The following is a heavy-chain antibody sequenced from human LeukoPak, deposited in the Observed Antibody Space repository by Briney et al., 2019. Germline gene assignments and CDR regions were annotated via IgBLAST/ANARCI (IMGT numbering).Heavy chain of an antibody. CDR2: ISNGNT. Sequence: SETLSLTRSLAGGSLSTYYWNWIRQTPAKGLEWIGHISNGNTDYNPSLKCRVTLSVAASKNQCSLRLTSVTAADTAVYYCARDKAHSYGRYFDPWGQGALVIVSS. CDR3: ARDKAHSYGRYFDP. V-gene: IGHV4-59*01. D-gene: IGHD5-18*01. CDR1: GGSLSTYY. J-gene: IGHJ5*02.